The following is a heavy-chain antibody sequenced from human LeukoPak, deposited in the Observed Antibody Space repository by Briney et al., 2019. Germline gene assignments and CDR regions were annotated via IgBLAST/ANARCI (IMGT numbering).Heavy chain of an antibody. D-gene: IGHD3-22*01. Sequence: PGGSLRLSCTASGFTFSNYAMHWVRQAPGKGLEWVAVVSSDGHNTYYAASMQGRFTISRDNSNNALYLQMVSLRTEDTAVYYCAKDGDPLHDIYRGWYFDHCGQGALVTVSS. V-gene: IGHV3-30*18. CDR3: AKDGDPLHDIYRGWYFDH. CDR1: GFTFSNYA. J-gene: IGHJ4*02. CDR2: VSSDGHNT.